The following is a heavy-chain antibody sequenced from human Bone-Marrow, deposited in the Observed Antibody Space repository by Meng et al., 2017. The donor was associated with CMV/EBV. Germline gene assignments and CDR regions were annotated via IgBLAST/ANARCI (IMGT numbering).Heavy chain of an antibody. Sequence: GESLKISCAASGFTFSSYAMHWVRQAPGKGLEWVAVISYDGSNKYYADSVKGRFTISRDDSKNTLYLQMNSLTAEDTAVYYCAIVGTPYYGMDVWGQGTTVTVSS. D-gene: IGHD1-1*01. CDR3: AIVGTPYYGMDV. V-gene: IGHV3-30-3*01. CDR2: ISYDGSNK. CDR1: GFTFSSYA. J-gene: IGHJ6*02.